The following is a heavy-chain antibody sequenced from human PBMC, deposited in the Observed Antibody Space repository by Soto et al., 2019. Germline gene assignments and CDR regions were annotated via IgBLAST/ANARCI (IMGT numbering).Heavy chain of an antibody. J-gene: IGHJ6*02. Sequence: GGPQRLSCAASGFTFSSYSMNWVRQAPGKGLEWVSYISSSSSTIYYADSVKGRFTISRDNAKNSLYLQMNSLRDEDTAVYYCARDPPLKYYDILTGYYYGMDVWGQGTTVTVLL. V-gene: IGHV3-48*02. D-gene: IGHD3-9*01. CDR1: GFTFSSYS. CDR3: ARDPPLKYYDILTGYYYGMDV. CDR2: ISSSSSTI.